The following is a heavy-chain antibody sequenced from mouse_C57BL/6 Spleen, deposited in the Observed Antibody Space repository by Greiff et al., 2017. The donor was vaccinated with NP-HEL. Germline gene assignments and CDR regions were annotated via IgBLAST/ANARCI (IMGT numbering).Heavy chain of an antibody. Sequence: LQQPGAELVKPGASVKMSCKASGYTFTSYWITWVKQRPGQGLEWIGDIYPGSGSTNYNEKFKSKATLTVDTSSSTAYMQLSSLTSEDSAVYYCARSAYYGSSYAWFAYWGQGTLVTVSA. D-gene: IGHD1-1*01. V-gene: IGHV1-55*01. CDR2: IYPGSGST. CDR3: ARSAYYGSSYAWFAY. J-gene: IGHJ3*01. CDR1: GYTFTSYW.